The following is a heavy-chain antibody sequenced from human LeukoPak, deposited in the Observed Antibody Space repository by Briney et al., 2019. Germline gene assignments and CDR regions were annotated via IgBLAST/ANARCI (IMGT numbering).Heavy chain of an antibody. CDR2: IIPILGIA. CDR1: GGTFSSYA. Sequence: SVKVSCKASGGTFSSYAISWVRQAPGQGLEWMGRIIPILGIANYAQKFQGRVTITADKSTSTAYMELSSLRSEDTAVYYCARGGALWTMMNWGQGTLVTVSS. J-gene: IGHJ4*02. V-gene: IGHV1-69*04. CDR3: ARGGALWTMMN. D-gene: IGHD3-22*01.